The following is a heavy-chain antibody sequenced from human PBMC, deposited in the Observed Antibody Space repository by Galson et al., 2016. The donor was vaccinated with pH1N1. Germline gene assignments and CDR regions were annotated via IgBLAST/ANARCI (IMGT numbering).Heavy chain of an antibody. CDR1: GFTFTNHW. D-gene: IGHD5-12*01. J-gene: IGHJ3*02. Sequence: LRLSCAASGFTFTNHWMSWVRQAPGKGLEWIGRINRSGTTIYNPSLKSRVTLSVDTSRNHFSLKLNSVPAADMAVYYCAREYSGYDWEGERFDIWGQGTVVTVSS. CDR2: INRSGTT. CDR3: AREYSGYDWEGERFDI. V-gene: IGHV4-4*07.